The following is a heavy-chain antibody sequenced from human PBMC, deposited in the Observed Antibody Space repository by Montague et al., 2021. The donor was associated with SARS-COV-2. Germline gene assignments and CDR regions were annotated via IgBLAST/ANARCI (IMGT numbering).Heavy chain of an antibody. V-gene: IGHV4-34*01. Sequence: SETLSLTCAVYGASFSNYYWTWIRQSPGGGLEWIGKINYGGSTKKNPYRRGRVTISIYTSKNQFSLKLTSVTATDTAVYYCARGAPGYWGQGTLVTVSS. CDR3: ARGAPGY. CDR2: INYGGST. D-gene: IGHD1-1*01. J-gene: IGHJ4*02. CDR1: GASFSNYY.